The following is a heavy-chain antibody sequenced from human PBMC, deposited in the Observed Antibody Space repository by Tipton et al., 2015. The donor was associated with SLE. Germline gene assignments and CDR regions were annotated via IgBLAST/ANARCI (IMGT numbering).Heavy chain of an antibody. CDR3: ARSDNAFDI. J-gene: IGHJ3*02. Sequence: TLSLTCTVSGGSISSGTYYWSWIRQPPGKGLEWIGEINHSGSTNYNPSLKSRVTISVDTSKNQFSLKLSSVTAADTAVYYCARSDNAFDIWGQGTMVTVSS. CDR1: GGSISSGTYY. D-gene: IGHD2-21*01. V-gene: IGHV4-39*07. CDR2: INHSGST.